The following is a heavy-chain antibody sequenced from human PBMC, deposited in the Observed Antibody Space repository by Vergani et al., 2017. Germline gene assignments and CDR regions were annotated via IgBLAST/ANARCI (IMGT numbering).Heavy chain of an antibody. J-gene: IGHJ6*03. CDR2: IYSGGST. CDR1: GFTVSSNY. CDR3: ARGDNIVVVPETAVGRYYYYYMDV. V-gene: IGHV3-53*04. D-gene: IGHD2-2*01. Sequence: EVQLVESGGGLVQPGGSLRLSCAASGFTVSSNYMSWVRQAPGKGLEWVSVIYSGGSTYYADSVKGRFTISRHNSKNTLYLQMNSLRAEDTAVYYCARGDNIVVVPETAVGRYYYYYMDVWGKGTTVTVSS.